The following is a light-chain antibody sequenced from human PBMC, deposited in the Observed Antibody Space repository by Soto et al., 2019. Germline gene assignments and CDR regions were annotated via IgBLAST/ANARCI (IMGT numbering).Light chain of an antibody. Sequence: SVLTPSPGSLSLSPGDRATLYCRASQSVSSNNLAWYQQKPGQAPRLLIYGASSRATGIPDRFSGSGSGTDFTLTISRLEPEDFAVYYCHQYGSSPATFGQVAKVAIK. CDR3: HQYGSSPAT. V-gene: IGKV3-20*01. CDR1: QSVSSNN. J-gene: IGKJ1*01. CDR2: GAS.